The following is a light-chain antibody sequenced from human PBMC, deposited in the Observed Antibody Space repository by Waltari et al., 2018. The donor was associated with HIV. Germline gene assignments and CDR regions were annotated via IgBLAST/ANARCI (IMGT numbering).Light chain of an antibody. Sequence: QSVMTQPPSASGTPGQRVTISCSGSNYNIATNTRNWYTQIPGKPPKLLIYSNSRRPSGVPDRFSGSKSGTSASLAISGLQSEDEADYYCAAWDDSLNAVFGGGTKLTVL. J-gene: IGLJ2*01. CDR3: AAWDDSLNAV. CDR1: NYNIATNT. V-gene: IGLV1-44*01. CDR2: SNS.